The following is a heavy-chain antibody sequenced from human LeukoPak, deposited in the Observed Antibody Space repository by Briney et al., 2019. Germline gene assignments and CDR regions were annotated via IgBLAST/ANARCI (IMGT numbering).Heavy chain of an antibody. CDR2: INAGNGNT. J-gene: IGHJ4*02. D-gene: IGHD3-10*01. V-gene: IGHV1-3*01. Sequence: ASVKVSCKASGYTFTSYAMHWVRQAPGQRLEWMGWINAGNGNTKYSQKFQGRVTITRDTSASTAYMELSSLRSEDTAVYYCARASTGAMVRGVIDYWGQGTLVTVSS. CDR3: ARASTGAMVRGVIDY. CDR1: GYTFTSYA.